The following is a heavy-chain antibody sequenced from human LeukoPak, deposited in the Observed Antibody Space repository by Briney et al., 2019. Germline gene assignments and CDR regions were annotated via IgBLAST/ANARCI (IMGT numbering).Heavy chain of an antibody. J-gene: IGHJ5*02. V-gene: IGHV6-1*01. Sequence: SQTLSLNCAISGDSVSSNSAAWNWIRQSPSRGLKWLGRTYYRSKWYNDYAVSVKSRITINPDTSKNQFSLQLNSVTPEDTAVYYCARDLIAAAGTSSPPWFDPWGQGTLVTVSS. CDR1: GDSVSSNSAA. D-gene: IGHD6-13*01. CDR2: TYYRSKWYN. CDR3: ARDLIAAAGTSSPPWFDP.